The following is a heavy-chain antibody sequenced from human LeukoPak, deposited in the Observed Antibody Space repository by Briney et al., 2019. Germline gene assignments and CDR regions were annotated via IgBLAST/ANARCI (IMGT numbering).Heavy chain of an antibody. CDR3: ARDRAVRYFDY. CDR1: GFTFSSYA. J-gene: IGHJ4*02. V-gene: IGHV3-30-3*01. CDR2: ISYDGSNK. Sequence: PGRSLRLSCAASGFTFSSYAMHWVRQAPGKGLEWVAVISYDGSNKYYADSVKGRFTISRDNSKNTLYLQMNSLRAEDTAVYYCARDRAVRYFDYWGQGTLVTVSS.